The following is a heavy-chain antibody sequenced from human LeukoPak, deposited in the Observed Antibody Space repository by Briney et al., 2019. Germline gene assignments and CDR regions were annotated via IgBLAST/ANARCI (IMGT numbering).Heavy chain of an antibody. V-gene: IGHV1-69*13. CDR1: GGTFSSYA. CDR2: IIPIFGTA. J-gene: IGHJ4*02. D-gene: IGHD1-26*01. CDR3: AREGSYGPSYNFDY. Sequence: ASVKVSCKASGGTFSSYAISWVRQAPGQGLEWMGGIIPIFGTANYARKFQGRVTITADESTSTAYMELSSLRSEDTAVYYCAREGSYGPSYNFDYWGQGTLVTVSS.